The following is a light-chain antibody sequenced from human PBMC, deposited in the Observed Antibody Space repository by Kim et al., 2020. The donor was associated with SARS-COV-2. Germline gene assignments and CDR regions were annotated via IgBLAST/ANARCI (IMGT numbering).Light chain of an antibody. Sequence: SVAMGQTARITCGGNNLGSKKVHGYQQKPGQAPVLVIYRDSNRPSGIPERFSGSNSGNTATLTISRAQAGDEADYYCQVWDSSLVVFGGGTQLTVL. CDR1: NLGSKK. CDR2: RDS. CDR3: QVWDSSLVV. J-gene: IGLJ2*01. V-gene: IGLV3-9*01.